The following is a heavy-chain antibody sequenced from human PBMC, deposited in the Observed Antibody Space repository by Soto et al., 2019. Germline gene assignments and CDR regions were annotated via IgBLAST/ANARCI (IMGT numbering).Heavy chain of an antibody. V-gene: IGHV3-23*01. D-gene: IGHD2-15*01. Sequence: AGGSLRLSCAASGFTFSSYAMSWVRQAPGKGLEWVSAISGSGGSTYYADSVKGRFTISRDKPKNTLYLQMNSLRAEDTAVYYCAKGLVGGYYYYYGMDVWGQGTTVTVSS. CDR2: ISGSGGST. CDR1: GFTFSSYA. CDR3: AKGLVGGYYYYYGMDV. J-gene: IGHJ6*02.